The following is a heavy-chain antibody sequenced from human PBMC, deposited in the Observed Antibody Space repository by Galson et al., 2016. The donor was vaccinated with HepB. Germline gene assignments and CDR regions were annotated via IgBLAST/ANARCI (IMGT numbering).Heavy chain of an antibody. CDR3: ATSPAGQRLYDS. J-gene: IGHJ4*02. Sequence: SVKVSCKASAGIFSSYTITWVRQAPGQGLEYVGGIIPMITVVKSAQKFQGRVTITADKSTSTAYMELLSLTSEDTAVYFCATSPAGQRLYDSWGQGTLVTVSS. D-gene: IGHD1-1*01. CDR2: IIPMITVV. CDR1: AGIFSSYT. V-gene: IGHV1-69*10.